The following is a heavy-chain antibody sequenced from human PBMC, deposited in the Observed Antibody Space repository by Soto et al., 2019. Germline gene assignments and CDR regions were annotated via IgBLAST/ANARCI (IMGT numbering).Heavy chain of an antibody. V-gene: IGHV3-53*01. CDR1: GFTVSSHY. J-gene: IGHJ6*02. CDR2: IYSGGST. D-gene: IGHD3-10*01. Sequence: GGSLRLSCAASGFTVSSHYMSWVRQAPGKGLEWVSVIYSGGSTYYADSVKGRFTISRDNSKNTLYLQMNSLRAEETAVYYCESGDLRLDNRYYYSMDVWGQGTTDTV. CDR3: ESGDLRLDNRYYYSMDV.